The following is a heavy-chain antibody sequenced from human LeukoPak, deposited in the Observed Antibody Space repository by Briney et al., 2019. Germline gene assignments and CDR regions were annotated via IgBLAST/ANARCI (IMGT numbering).Heavy chain of an antibody. D-gene: IGHD4-17*01. Sequence: ASVKVSCKASGGTFSSYAISWVRQAPGQGLEWMGRIIPILGIANYAQKFQGRVTITADKSTSTAYMELSSLRSEDTAVYYCASKSDYGDYGYYYWGQGTLVTVSS. CDR1: GGTFSSYA. CDR2: IIPILGIA. V-gene: IGHV1-69*04. J-gene: IGHJ4*02. CDR3: ASKSDYGDYGYYY.